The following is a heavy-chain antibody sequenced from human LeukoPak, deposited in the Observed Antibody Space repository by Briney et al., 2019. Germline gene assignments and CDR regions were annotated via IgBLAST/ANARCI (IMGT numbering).Heavy chain of an antibody. CDR2: IFPGDSDT. D-gene: IGHD2-2*01. Sequence: PGESLKISCKGSGYTFTNYWIGWVRQMPGEGLEWMGIIFPGDSDTRYSPSFQDQVTISVDKSISTAYLQWSSLKASDTAIYYCARHHCTSTSCYPYYYYAMEVWGPGTKVTVSS. V-gene: IGHV5-51*01. CDR1: GYTFTNYW. CDR3: ARHHCTSTSCYPYYYYAMEV. J-gene: IGHJ6*02.